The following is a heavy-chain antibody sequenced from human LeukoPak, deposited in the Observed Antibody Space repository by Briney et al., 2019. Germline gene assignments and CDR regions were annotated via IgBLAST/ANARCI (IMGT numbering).Heavy chain of an antibody. CDR2: IIPIFGTA. J-gene: IGHJ5*02. V-gene: IGHV1-69*13. CDR1: GGTFSSYA. CDR3: ARDQVISRRNGYYGSGSRYAGWFDP. D-gene: IGHD3-10*01. Sequence: ASVKVSCKASGGTFSSYAISWVRQAPGRGLEWMGGIIPIFGTANYAQKFQGRVTITADESTSTAYMELSSLRSEDTAVYYCARDQVISRRNGYYGSGSRYAGWFDPWGQGTLVTVSS.